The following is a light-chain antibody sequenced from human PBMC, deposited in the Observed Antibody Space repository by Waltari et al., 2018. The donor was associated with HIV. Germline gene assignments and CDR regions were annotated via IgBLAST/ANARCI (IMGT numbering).Light chain of an antibody. Sequence: DIQMTQSPSSVSASVGDKVTISCHAPQGISHYLAWYQQKPGTAPHLLIYDASRLQGGVPSRFTGTGSGTDFTLTIINLQPEDFAVYYCQQASSFPHTFGGGTRV. CDR1: QGISHY. J-gene: IGKJ4*01. CDR2: DAS. V-gene: IGKV1-12*01. CDR3: QQASSFPHT.